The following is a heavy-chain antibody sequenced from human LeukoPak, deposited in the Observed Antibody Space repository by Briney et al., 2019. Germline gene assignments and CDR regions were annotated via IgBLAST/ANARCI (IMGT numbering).Heavy chain of an antibody. Sequence: GGSLRPSCAGSGFSFNNYWMHWVRQAPGKGLVWVSRIHSDGRITTYADSVKGRFTISKDSARNTLYLQMNTLRVEDTAVYYCARAQDTYNSLYFDYWGQGALVIVPS. J-gene: IGHJ4*02. CDR3: ARAQDTYNSLYFDY. V-gene: IGHV3-74*01. CDR2: IHSDGRIT. CDR1: GFSFNNYW. D-gene: IGHD5-24*01.